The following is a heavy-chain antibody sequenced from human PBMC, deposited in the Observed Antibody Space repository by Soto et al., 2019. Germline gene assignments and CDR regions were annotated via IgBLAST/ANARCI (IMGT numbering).Heavy chain of an antibody. CDR3: ARVGGVAARTFDY. J-gene: IGHJ4*02. V-gene: IGHV4-59*01. Sequence: SDTLSLTCTVSGGSISDFFWSWVRQPPGKALEWIGYMWYSGSTNYNPSLKSRVTISLGTSKNQFSLRLTSVTAADTAVYYCARVGGVAARTFDYWGQGXLVTVYS. CDR2: MWYSGST. D-gene: IGHD6-6*01. CDR1: GGSISDFF.